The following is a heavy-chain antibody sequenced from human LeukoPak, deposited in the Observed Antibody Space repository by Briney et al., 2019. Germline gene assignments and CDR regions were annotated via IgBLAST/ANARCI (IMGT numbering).Heavy chain of an antibody. CDR3: AKDRRTTGSY. D-gene: IGHD4-17*01. CDR2: ISGSGGST. V-gene: IGHV3-23*01. CDR1: GFTFSSYA. J-gene: IGHJ4*02. Sequence: GGSLRLSCAASGFTFSSYAMSWVRQAPGKGLEWVSAISGSGGSTYYADSVKGRFTISRDNSKTSLYLQRNSLRAEDTAVYYCAKDRRTTGSYWGQGTLVTVSS.